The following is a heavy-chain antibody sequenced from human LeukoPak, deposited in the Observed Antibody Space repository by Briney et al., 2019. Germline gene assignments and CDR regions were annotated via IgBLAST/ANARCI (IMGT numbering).Heavy chain of an antibody. V-gene: IGHV3-48*03. J-gene: IGHJ4*02. CDR3: VRRYCSSTSCYAFDH. CDR1: GFTFSSYE. D-gene: IGHD2-2*01. CDR2: ISSSGSTI. Sequence: GGSLRLSCAASGFTFSSYEMNWVRQAPGKGLEWVSYISSSGSTIYYAGSVKGRFTISRDNAKNSLYLQMNSLGAEDTAVYYCVRRYCSSTSCYAFDHWGQGTLVTVSS.